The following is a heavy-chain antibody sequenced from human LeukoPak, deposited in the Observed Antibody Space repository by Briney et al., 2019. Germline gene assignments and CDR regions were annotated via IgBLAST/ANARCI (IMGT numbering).Heavy chain of an antibody. CDR2: ISNDGSSE. V-gene: IGHV3-30-3*01. Sequence: PGRSLRLSCAASGFTFRSYAMHWVRQAPGKGLEWVAVISNDGSSEYYGDSVKGRFTISRDNSKDTLYLQMNSLRAEDTAVYYCARSGYSGRFPAYFDYWDQETLVTVSS. J-gene: IGHJ4*02. D-gene: IGHD1-26*01. CDR3: ARSGYSGRFPAYFDY. CDR1: GFTFRSYA.